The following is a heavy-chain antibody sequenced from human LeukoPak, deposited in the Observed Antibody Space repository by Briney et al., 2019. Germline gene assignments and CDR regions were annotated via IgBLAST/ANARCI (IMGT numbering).Heavy chain of an antibody. CDR3: AGHDWFDP. J-gene: IGHJ5*02. CDR2: IYTGGNT. V-gene: IGHV3-53*01. CDR1: GFIVSSNY. Sequence: GGSLRLSCAASGFIVSSNYMSWVRQAPGKGLEWVSVIYTGGNTYYADFVKGRFIISGDNSKNTLYLQMNNLRVEDTAVYYCAGHDWFDPWGQGTLVTVSS.